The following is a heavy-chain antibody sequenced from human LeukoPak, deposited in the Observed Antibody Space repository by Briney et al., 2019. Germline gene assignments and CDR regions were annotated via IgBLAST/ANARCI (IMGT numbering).Heavy chain of an antibody. D-gene: IGHD4-17*01. CDR3: ARDPILYGDYDFDY. CDR1: GYTFTNYY. CDR2: INPSGGA. V-gene: IGHV1-46*01. J-gene: IGHJ4*02. Sequence: GASVKVSCKASGYTFTNYYMHWVRQAPGQGLEWMGIINPSGGANYAQEFQGRVTMTRDMSTSTAYMELSSLTSEDTAVYYCARDPILYGDYDFDYWGQGTLVTVSS.